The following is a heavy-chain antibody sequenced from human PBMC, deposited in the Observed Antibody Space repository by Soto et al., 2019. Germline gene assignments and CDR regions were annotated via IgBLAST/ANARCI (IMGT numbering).Heavy chain of an antibody. CDR1: GLTSRTYA. J-gene: IGHJ4*02. CDR3: AKTVAGPNPFGY. Sequence: PGGSLRLSCAASGLTSRTYAMHGFRQAPGKGLGWVAVISYDGSNKYYADSVKGRFTISRDNSKNTLYLQMNSLKTEDTAVYYCAKTVAGPNPFGYWGQGTLVTVSS. V-gene: IGHV3-30-3*02. CDR2: ISYDGSNK. D-gene: IGHD6-19*01.